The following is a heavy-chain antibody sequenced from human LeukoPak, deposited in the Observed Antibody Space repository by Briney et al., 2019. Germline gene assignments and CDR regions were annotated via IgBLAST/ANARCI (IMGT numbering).Heavy chain of an antibody. V-gene: IGHV3-48*03. CDR1: GFSFSSYE. CDR2: ISGSGTLT. J-gene: IGHJ6*04. D-gene: IGHD6-25*01. CDR3: ARDGTPIYSSGWVYMDV. Sequence: PGGSLRLSCAASGFSFSSYEMNWVRQAPGKGLEWISYISGSGTLTHYADSVEGRFTISRDNAKNSLYLQMNSLRGEDTAVYYCARDGTPIYSSGWVYMDVWGKGTTVTISS.